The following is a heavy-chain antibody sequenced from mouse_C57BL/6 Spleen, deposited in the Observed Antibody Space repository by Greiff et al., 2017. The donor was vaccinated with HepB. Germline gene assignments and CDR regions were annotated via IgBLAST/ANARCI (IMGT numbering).Heavy chain of an antibody. V-gene: IGHV10-1*01. D-gene: IGHD2-4*01. CDR2: IRSKSNNYAT. CDR3: ARNDYDGDWFAY. J-gene: IGHJ3*01. Sequence: EVQVVESGGGLVQPKGSLKLSCAASGFSFNTYAMNWVRQAPGKGLEWVARIRSKSNNYATYYADSVKDRFTISRADSESMLYLQMNNLETEDTAMYYCARNDYDGDWFAYWGQGTLVTVSS. CDR1: GFSFNTYA.